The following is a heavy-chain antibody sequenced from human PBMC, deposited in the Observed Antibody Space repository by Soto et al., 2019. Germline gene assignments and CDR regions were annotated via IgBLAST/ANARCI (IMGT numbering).Heavy chain of an antibody. CDR2: IIPKLGSA. D-gene: IGHD3-10*01. V-gene: IGHV1-69*01. J-gene: IGHJ4*02. CDR1: GGGNLRDYR. CDR3: ARGGAGSNFGAVY. Sequence: QVQLVQSGAEVQEPGSSVKASCKASGGGNLRDYRTTWVRRAPGQGLEWKGGIIPKLGSANYAQNFQGRGTITADESTNTIYMELRSLRSDDTAVYYCARGGAGSNFGAVYWGQGTPATVSS.